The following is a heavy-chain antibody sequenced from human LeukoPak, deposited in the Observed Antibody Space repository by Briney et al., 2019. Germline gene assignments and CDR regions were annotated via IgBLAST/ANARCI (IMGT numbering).Heavy chain of an antibody. CDR3: AKSHTSYSSSWSVSYYFDS. J-gene: IGHJ4*02. CDR1: GFTFSSYW. D-gene: IGHD6-13*01. Sequence: GGSLRLSCAASGFTFSSYWMHWVRQAPGKGLVWVSRINSDGSSTIYADSVKGRFTMSRDNAKNTLYLQMNSVRAEDTAVYYRAKSHTSYSSSWSVSYYFDSWGQGALVTVSS. CDR2: INSDGSST. V-gene: IGHV3-74*01.